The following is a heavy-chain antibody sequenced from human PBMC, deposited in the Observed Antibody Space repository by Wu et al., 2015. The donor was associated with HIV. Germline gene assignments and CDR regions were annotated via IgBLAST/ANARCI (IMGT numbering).Heavy chain of an antibody. CDR2: IASYNGNT. Sequence: QVQLVQSGAEVKKPGASVKVSCKASGYTFTGYYMHWVRQAPGQGLEWMGWIASYNGNTVYAQQFQGRVTLTTDISTNTAYMELRSLRPDDTAIYFCARVSLRLFDHWGQGTLVTVSS. V-gene: IGHV1-18*04. CDR1: GYTFTGYY. J-gene: IGHJ4*02. D-gene: IGHD3-9*01. CDR3: ARVSLRLFDH.